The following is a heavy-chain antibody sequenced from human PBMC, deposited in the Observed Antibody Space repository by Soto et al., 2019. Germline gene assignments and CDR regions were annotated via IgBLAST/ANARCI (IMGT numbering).Heavy chain of an antibody. Sequence: QVQLQESGPGLVKPSETLSLTCTVSGGSISSHFWSWIRQPPGKGLEWIGYIYYTGSTNYNPSLKSRVTISIDTSKHQFSLKLSSVTAADTGVYYFAHFSSSWYGMDVWGQGTTVTVSS. J-gene: IGHJ6*02. CDR2: IYYTGST. V-gene: IGHV4-59*11. CDR3: AHFSSSWYGMDV. CDR1: GGSISSHF. D-gene: IGHD6-13*01.